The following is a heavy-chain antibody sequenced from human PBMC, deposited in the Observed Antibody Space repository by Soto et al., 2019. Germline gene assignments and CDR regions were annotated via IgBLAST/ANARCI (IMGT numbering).Heavy chain of an antibody. CDR3: ARGRGGSYYYYYYGMDV. V-gene: IGHV4-34*01. CDR1: GGSFSGYY. J-gene: IGHJ6*02. D-gene: IGHD1-26*01. Sequence: QVQLQQWGAGLLKPSETLSLTCAVYGGSFSGYYWSWIRQPPGKGLEWSGEINHSGSTNYNPSLKSRDTISVDTSKNQFSLKLSSVTAADTAVYYCARGRGGSYYYYYYGMDVWGQGTTVTVSS. CDR2: INHSGST.